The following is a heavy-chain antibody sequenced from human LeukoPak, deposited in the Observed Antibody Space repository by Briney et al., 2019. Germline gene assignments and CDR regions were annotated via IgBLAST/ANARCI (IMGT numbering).Heavy chain of an antibody. J-gene: IGHJ5*02. CDR2: IYYSGST. Sequence: KSSETLSLTCTVSGGSISIYYWSWIRQPPGKGLEWIGYIYYSGSTYYNPSLKSRVTISVDTSKNQFSLKLSSVTAADTAVYYCARVPDYSNKNWFDPWGQGTLVTVSS. CDR1: GGSISIYY. CDR3: ARVPDYSNKNWFDP. V-gene: IGHV4-59*12. D-gene: IGHD4-11*01.